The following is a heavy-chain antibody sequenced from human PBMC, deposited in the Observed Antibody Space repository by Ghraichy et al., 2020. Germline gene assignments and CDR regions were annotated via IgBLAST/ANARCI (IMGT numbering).Heavy chain of an antibody. CDR3: ARGAVGSSSPYYFDY. V-gene: IGHV4-34*01. CDR1: GGSFSGYY. CDR2: INHSGST. Sequence: ETLSLTCAVYGGSFSGYYWSWIRQPPGKGLEWIGEINHSGSTNYNPSLKSRVTISVDTSKNQFSLKLSSVTAADTAVYYCARGAVGSSSPYYFDYWGQGTLVTVSS. D-gene: IGHD6-6*01. J-gene: IGHJ4*02.